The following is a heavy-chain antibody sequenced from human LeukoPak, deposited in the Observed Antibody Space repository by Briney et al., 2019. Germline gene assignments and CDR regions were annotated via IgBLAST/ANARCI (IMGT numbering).Heavy chain of an antibody. CDR3: ARKLAADY. Sequence: SETLSLTCTVSGGSISSYYWSWIRQPPGKGLEWIGYIYYSGSPNYNPSLKSRVTISVDTSKNQFSLKLSSVTAADTAVYYCARKLAADYWGQGTLVTVSS. CDR2: IYYSGSP. D-gene: IGHD6-19*01. CDR1: GGSISSYY. J-gene: IGHJ4*02. V-gene: IGHV4-59*01.